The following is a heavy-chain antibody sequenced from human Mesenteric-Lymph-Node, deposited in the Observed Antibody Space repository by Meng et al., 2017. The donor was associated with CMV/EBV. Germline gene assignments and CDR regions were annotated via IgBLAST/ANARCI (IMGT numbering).Heavy chain of an antibody. J-gene: IGHJ4*02. CDR3: STVAIRTPFDC. D-gene: IGHD2-21*01. CDR2: VSDSGTTM. CDR1: GFTFSSYE. Sequence: GESLKISCAASGFTFSSYEMNWVRQAPGKGLEWVSYVSDSGTTMYYADSVKGRFTVSRDNAKNSMFLQMNSLRDEDTAIYYCSTVAIRTPFDCWGQGTLVTVSS. V-gene: IGHV3-48*03.